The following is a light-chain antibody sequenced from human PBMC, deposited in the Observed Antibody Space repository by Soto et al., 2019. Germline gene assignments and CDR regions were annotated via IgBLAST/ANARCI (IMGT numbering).Light chain of an antibody. CDR1: QTVSSN. V-gene: IGKV3-15*01. J-gene: IGKJ1*01. CDR3: QQYNNWPAWT. Sequence: EIVMTQSPATLSVSPGERAILSCRASQTVSSNLAWYQQKPGQAPRLLIYGASTRATGMPARFSGSGSGTEFTLTISSLQSEDFAVYYCQQYNNWPAWTFGQGTKVDIK. CDR2: GAS.